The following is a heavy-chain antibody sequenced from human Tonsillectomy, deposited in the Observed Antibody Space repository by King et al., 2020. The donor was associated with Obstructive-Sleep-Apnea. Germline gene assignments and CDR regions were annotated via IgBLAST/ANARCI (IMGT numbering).Heavy chain of an antibody. CDR1: GGSISSGGYY. CDR3: ARDRAYGSEKIIYYYYGMDV. D-gene: IGHD3-10*01. Sequence: MQLQESGPGLVKPSQTLSLTCTVSGGSISSGGYYWSWIRQHPGKGLEWIGYIYYSGSTYYNPSLKSRVTISVDTSKNQFSLKLSSVTAADTAVYYCARDRAYGSEKIIYYYYGMDVWGQGTTVTVSS. V-gene: IGHV4-31*03. J-gene: IGHJ6*02. CDR2: IYYSGST.